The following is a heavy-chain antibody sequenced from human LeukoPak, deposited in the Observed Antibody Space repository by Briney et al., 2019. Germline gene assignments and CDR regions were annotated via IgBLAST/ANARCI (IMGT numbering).Heavy chain of an antibody. D-gene: IGHD6-19*01. CDR2: IYYSGST. J-gene: IGHJ4*02. Sequence: SETLSLTCPVSGGSLSSSSYYLGWVRQPPRKGPGGIGSIYYSGSTYYNPSLKSRVTISVDTSKNQFSLKLSSVTAADTAVYYCARVTAYSSGPDYWGQGTLVTVSS. V-gene: IGHV4-39*07. CDR1: GGSLSSSSYY. CDR3: ARVTAYSSGPDY.